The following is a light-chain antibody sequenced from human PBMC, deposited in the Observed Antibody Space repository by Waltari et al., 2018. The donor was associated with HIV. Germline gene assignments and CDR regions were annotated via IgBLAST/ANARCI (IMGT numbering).Light chain of an antibody. CDR1: QSISSN. CDR3: QQYHYWPPRFT. CDR2: GAS. Sequence: EIVMTQSPATLSVSPGERAILSCRASQSISSNLAWYQHKPGQAPRLLIYGASTRASGVPARFSGSGSGTEFTLTISSLQSEDFVVYYCQQYHYWPPRFTFGPGTKVDFK. J-gene: IGKJ3*01. V-gene: IGKV3-15*01.